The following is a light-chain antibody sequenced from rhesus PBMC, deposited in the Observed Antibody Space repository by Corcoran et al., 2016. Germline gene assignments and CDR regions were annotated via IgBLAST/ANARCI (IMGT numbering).Light chain of an antibody. V-gene: IGKV1-22*01. J-gene: IGKJ2*01. CDR1: QSIISW. Sequence: DIQMTQSPSSLSASVGDTVTIICRASQSIISWLDWYQQKPGKAPKLLIYKASSLQSGVPSRFSGNGSRTDFTLTIGNLQPEDFATYCYLQYSSSPYSFGQGTKVEIK. CDR3: LQYSSSPYS. CDR2: KAS.